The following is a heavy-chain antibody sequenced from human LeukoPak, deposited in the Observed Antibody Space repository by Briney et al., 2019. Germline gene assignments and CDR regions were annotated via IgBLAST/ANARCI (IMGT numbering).Heavy chain of an antibody. CDR1: GFTFSSYA. D-gene: IGHD5-12*01. V-gene: IGHV3-23*01. CDR2: ISGSGGST. CDR3: AKDAPVATITVGAVNALDI. Sequence: GGSLRLSCAASGFTFSSYAMSWVRQAPGKGLEWVSAISGSGGSTYYADSVKGRFTISRDNSKNTLYLQMNSLRAEDTAVYYCAKDAPVATITVGAVNALDIWGQGTMVTVSS. J-gene: IGHJ3*02.